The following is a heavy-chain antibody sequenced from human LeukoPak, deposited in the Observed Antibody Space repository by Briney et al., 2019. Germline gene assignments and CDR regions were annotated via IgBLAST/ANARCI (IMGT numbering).Heavy chain of an antibody. Sequence: SETLSLTCTVSGGSISSSSYYWGWIRQPPGKELEWIGSIYYSGSTYYNPSLKSRVTISVDTSKNQFSLKLWSVTAADTAVYFCARHDYSGSYFGAGSYFDYWGQGTLVTVSS. CDR1: GGSISSSSYY. CDR3: ARHDYSGSYFGAGSYFDY. V-gene: IGHV4-39*01. CDR2: IYYSGST. D-gene: IGHD1-26*01. J-gene: IGHJ4*02.